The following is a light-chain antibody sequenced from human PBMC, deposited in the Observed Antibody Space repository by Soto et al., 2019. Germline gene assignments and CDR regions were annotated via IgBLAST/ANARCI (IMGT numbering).Light chain of an antibody. J-gene: IGKJ1*01. CDR2: HAS. V-gene: IGKV1-5*01. CDR1: QSISSW. CDR3: QHYNSYSEA. Sequence: DLQMTPSPSTLSASVGARVTITCRANQSISSWLAWYQQKPGKAPKILIYHASSLETGVPSRFSGSGSGTEFTLTISSLQPDDFATYYCQHYNSYSEAFGQGTKVDIK.